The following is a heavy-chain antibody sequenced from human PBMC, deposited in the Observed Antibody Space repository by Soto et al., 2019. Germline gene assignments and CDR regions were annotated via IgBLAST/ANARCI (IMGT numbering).Heavy chain of an antibody. CDR2: IYPADSDT. Sequence: GQSLKIPCNDSGYILITDWIALLRQMPGKGLEWMGIIYPADSDTRYSPSFQGQVTISADKSISTAYLQWSSLKASDTAMYCCAIYYLVDSCSHRCRDLLAYSGQGTPVP. CDR1: GYILITDW. J-gene: IGHJ4*02. V-gene: IGHV5-51*01. CDR3: AIYYLVDSCSHRCRDLLAY. D-gene: IGHD3-22*01.